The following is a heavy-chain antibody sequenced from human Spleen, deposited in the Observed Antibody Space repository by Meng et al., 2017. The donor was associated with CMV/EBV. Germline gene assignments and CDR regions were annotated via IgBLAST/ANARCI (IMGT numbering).Heavy chain of an antibody. CDR2: INPKSGFT. J-gene: IGHJ4*02. CDR1: GYTFTAYY. D-gene: IGHD3-22*01. CDR3: VREYYDSSGLYPDS. Sequence: ASVKVSCKASGYTFTAYYILWVRQTPGQGLEWMGWINPKSGFTNYAQKFQGRVSMTRDTSITTAYMDLGRLRSDDTAVYFCVREYYDSSGLYPDSWGQGTLVTVSS. V-gene: IGHV1-2*02.